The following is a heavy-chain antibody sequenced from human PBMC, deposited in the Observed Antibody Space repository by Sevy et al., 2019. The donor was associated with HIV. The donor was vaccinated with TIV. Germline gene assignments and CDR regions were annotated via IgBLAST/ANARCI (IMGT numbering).Heavy chain of an antibody. CDR2: IFYSGTT. D-gene: IGHD6-6*01. V-gene: IGHV4-39*01. CDR3: ARRANEYSSSSGPFDI. CDR1: GGSSSSTPYY. J-gene: IGHJ3*02. Sequence: SETLSLTCTVSGGSSSSTPYYWGWVRQSPGKGLEWIGSIFYSGTTYYNPSLRSRVTISVDSSKNQFSLKLTSVTAADTALYYCARRANEYSSSSGPFDIWGQGTMVTVSS.